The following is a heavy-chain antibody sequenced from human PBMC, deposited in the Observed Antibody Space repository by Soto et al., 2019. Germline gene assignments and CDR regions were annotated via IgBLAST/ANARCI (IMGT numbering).Heavy chain of an antibody. CDR1: GGSINSGGYC. CDR2: ISYGGST. Sequence: QVQLQESGPGLVKPSQTLSLTCTVSGGSINSGGYCWSWIRQHPGKGLDWIGCISYGGSTSYNPXLXNXXTISLPTSNNHFSLNLTSLTPATTTLYYCSKPILVWGQGALITVSS. V-gene: IGHV4-31*01. CDR3: SKPILV. D-gene: IGHD2-15*01. J-gene: IGHJ4*02.